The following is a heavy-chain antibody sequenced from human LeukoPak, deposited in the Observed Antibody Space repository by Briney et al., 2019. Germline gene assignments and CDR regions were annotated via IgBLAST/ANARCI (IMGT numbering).Heavy chain of an antibody. J-gene: IGHJ4*02. V-gene: IGHV3-23*01. CDR1: GFTFSSYG. CDR2: ISGSGGST. Sequence: GGTLRLSCAASGFTFSSYGMSWVRQAPGKGLEWVSAISGSGGSTYYADSVKGRFTISRDNSKNSLYLQMNSLRAEDTAVYYCARGVVPDYWGQGTLVTVSS. CDR3: ARGVVPDY. D-gene: IGHD2-8*01.